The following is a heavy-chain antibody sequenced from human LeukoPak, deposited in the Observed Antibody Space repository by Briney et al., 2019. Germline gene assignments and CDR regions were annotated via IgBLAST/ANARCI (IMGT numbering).Heavy chain of an antibody. V-gene: IGHV4-34*01. D-gene: IGHD2-2*01. CDR1: VGSFSGYY. Sequence: PSETLSLTCAVYVGSFSGYYWTWIRQPPGKGLEWIGEINHSGSTNYNPSLKSRVTISVDTSKNQFSLKLTSVTAADTAVYYCARARYANAWYAFDIWGHGTMVTVSS. CDR2: INHSGST. CDR3: ARARYANAWYAFDI. J-gene: IGHJ3*02.